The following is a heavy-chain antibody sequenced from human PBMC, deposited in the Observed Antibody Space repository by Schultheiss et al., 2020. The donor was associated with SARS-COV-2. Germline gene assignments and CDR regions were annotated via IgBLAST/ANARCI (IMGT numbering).Heavy chain of an antibody. J-gene: IGHJ3*02. Sequence: SETLSLTCTVSGGSISSSSYYWGWIRQPPGKGLEWIGYIYYSGSTNYNPSLKSRVTISVDTSKNQFSLKLSSVTAADTAVYYCARVRTEDCSSTSCYIVDAFDIWGQGTMVTVSS. CDR3: ARVRTEDCSSTSCYIVDAFDI. CDR2: IYYSGST. CDR1: GGSISSSSYY. D-gene: IGHD2-2*02. V-gene: IGHV4-61*05.